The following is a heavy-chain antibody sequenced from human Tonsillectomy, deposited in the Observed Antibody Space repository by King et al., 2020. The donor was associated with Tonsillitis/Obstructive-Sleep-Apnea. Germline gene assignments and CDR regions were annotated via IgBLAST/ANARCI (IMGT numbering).Heavy chain of an antibody. CDR3: ARADYGDYGYAFDI. J-gene: IGHJ3*02. Sequence: QLQESGPGLVKPSETLSLTCTVSGGSISSSSYYWGWSRQPPGKGLEWIGSIYYSGSTYYKPSLKSRVTISVDTSKNQFSLRLSSVTAADTAVYYCARADYGDYGYAFDIWGQGTMVTVSS. CDR1: GGSISSSSYY. V-gene: IGHV4-39*01. D-gene: IGHD4-17*01. CDR2: IYYSGST.